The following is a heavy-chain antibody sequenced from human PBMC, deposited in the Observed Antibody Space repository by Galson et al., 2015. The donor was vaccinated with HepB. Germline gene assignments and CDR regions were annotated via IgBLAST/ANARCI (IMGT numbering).Heavy chain of an antibody. V-gene: IGHV3-23*01. CDR1: GFAFDSHA. CDR3: AKGYGLFDS. D-gene: IGHD5-18*01. J-gene: IGHJ5*01. Sequence: SLRLSCAASGFAFDSHAMSWVRQAPGRGLEWISGISGNGDSTFYADSVKGRFTVSRANSNNMLYLQMNSLRAEDAGLYFCAKGYGLFDSWGQGILVTVSS. CDR2: ISGNGDST.